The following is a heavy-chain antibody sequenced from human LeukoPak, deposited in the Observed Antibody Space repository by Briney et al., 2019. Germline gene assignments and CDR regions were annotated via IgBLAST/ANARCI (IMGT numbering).Heavy chain of an antibody. D-gene: IGHD1-14*01. Sequence: SAKVSCKASGFTFTDYYMHWVRLAPGQGLEWMGYINPHSGVTSFPQKFRGRVTLTTGTSISAAYMELSSLISDDTAMYYCVREGITKAFDLWGQGALVTVSS. CDR2: INPHSGVT. V-gene: IGHV1-2*02. CDR3: VREGITKAFDL. J-gene: IGHJ4*02. CDR1: GFTFTDYY.